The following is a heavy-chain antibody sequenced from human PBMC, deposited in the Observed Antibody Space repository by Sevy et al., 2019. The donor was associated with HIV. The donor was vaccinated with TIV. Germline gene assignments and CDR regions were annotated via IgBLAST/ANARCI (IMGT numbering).Heavy chain of an antibody. J-gene: IGHJ4*02. Sequence: SETLSLTCAVSGGSISSGSYYWSWIRQPAGKGLEWIGRIYTSWSTNYNPSLKSRVTMSVDTSKNQFSLKLSSVTAADTAVYYCARGDYYDSSGYYPRYWGQGTLVTVSS. CDR3: ARGDYYDSSGYYPRY. CDR1: GGSISSGSYY. CDR2: IYTSWST. V-gene: IGHV4-61*02. D-gene: IGHD3-22*01.